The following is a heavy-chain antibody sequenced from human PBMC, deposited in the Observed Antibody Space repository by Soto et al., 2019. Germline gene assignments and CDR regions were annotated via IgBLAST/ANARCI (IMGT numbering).Heavy chain of an antibody. J-gene: IGHJ4*02. D-gene: IGHD6-19*01. CDR3: TGGSGWLQTD. CDR1: GFSSSPFW. Sequence: EVQLVESGGGLVQPGGSLRLSCADSGFSSSPFWMTWVRQAPGKGLEWVALIKQDGSEELYVDSVKGRFTISRDNAKNSAYLQVDSLRVEDTAVYYCTGGSGWLQTDWGQGTRVTVSS. CDR2: IKQDGSEE. V-gene: IGHV3-7*04.